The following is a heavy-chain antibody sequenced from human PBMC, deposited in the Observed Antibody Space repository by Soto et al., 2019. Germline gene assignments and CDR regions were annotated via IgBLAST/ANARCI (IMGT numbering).Heavy chain of an antibody. V-gene: IGHV4-39*07. CDR2: IYYSGST. CDR1: GGSISSSSYY. CDR3: ARVVGTGPDY. J-gene: IGHJ4*02. D-gene: IGHD1-26*01. Sequence: SETLSLTCTVSGGSISSSSYYWGWIRQPPGKGLEWIGSIYYSGSTYYNPSLKSRVTISVDTSKNQFSLKLSSVTAADTAVYYCARVVGTGPDYWGQGTLVTVSS.